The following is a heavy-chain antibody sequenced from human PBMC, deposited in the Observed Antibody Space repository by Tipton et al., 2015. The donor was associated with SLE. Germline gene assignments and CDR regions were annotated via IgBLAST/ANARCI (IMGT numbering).Heavy chain of an antibody. D-gene: IGHD1-26*01. V-gene: IGHV1-46*01. CDR3: ARRGRYYDIDY. CDR1: GGTFSSAG. J-gene: IGHJ4*02. CDR2: INPDGGST. Sequence: QLVQSGAEVKKPGSSVKVSCKASGGTFSSAGISWLRQAPGQGPEWMGLINPDGGSTRYAMEFQDRITLTRDTSTTTFSMELSNLKSDDTAVYYCARRGRYYDIDYWGQGTLVTVSS.